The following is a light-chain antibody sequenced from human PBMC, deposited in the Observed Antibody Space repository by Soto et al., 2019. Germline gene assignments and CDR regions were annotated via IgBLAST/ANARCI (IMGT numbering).Light chain of an antibody. CDR1: QGISSY. J-gene: IGKJ5*01. Sequence: IKLTQSPSFLSASVGDRVTITCRASQGISSYLAWYQQKPGKAPKLLIYAASTLQSGVPSRFSGSGSGTEFTLTISRLQPEDFATYYCQQLNSYPITFGQGTRLEIK. V-gene: IGKV1-9*01. CDR2: AAS. CDR3: QQLNSYPIT.